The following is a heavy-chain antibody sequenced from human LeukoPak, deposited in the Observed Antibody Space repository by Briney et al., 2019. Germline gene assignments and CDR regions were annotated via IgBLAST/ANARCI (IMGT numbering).Heavy chain of an antibody. CDR1: GGSMFSYY. V-gene: IGHV4-4*08. CDR2: IYSSGIT. J-gene: IGHJ2*01. CDR3: ARRAYYDSSGFHPTSGYFDL. Sequence: SETLSLTCSVSGGSMFSYYWNWIRQPPGKGLERIGYIYSSGITNDNPSLRSRGTISVATSRNQFSLRLTSVTAEDTAIYYCARRAYYDSSGFHPTSGYFDLWGRGTLVTVSS. D-gene: IGHD3-16*01.